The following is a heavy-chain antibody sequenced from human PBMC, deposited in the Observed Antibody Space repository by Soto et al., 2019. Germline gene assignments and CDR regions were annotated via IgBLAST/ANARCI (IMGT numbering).Heavy chain of an antibody. J-gene: IGHJ5*02. V-gene: IGHV4-59*11. CDR1: SASITSHY. CDR2: VHYSGGA. Sequence: SETLSLTCTVSSASITSHYWTWIRQPPGKGLESLGFVHYSGGANYNPSLKSRVTISVDTSKNQFSLKLSSVTAADTAVYYCARSYDFWSGPYNWFDPWGQGTLVTVSS. D-gene: IGHD3-3*01. CDR3: ARSYDFWSGPYNWFDP.